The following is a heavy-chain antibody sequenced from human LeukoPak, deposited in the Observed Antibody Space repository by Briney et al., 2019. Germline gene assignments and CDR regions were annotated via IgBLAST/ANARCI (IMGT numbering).Heavy chain of an antibody. CDR2: IYYSGST. J-gene: IGHJ5*02. Sequence: SQTLSLTCTVSGGSISSGGYYWSWIRQHPGKGLEWIGYIYYSGSTYYNPSLKSRVTISVDTSKNQFSLKQSSVTAADTAVYYCARDRYYGSGSYYGFDPWGQGTLVTVSS. CDR1: GGSISSGGYY. V-gene: IGHV4-31*03. D-gene: IGHD3-10*01. CDR3: ARDRYYGSGSYYGFDP.